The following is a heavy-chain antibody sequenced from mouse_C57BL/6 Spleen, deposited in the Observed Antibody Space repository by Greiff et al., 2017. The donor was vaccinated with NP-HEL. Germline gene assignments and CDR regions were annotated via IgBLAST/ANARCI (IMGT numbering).Heavy chain of an antibody. V-gene: IGHV1-69*01. CDR1: GYTFTSYW. CDR2: IDPSDSYT. Sequence: QVQLQQPGAELVMPGASVKLSCKASGYTFTSYWMHWVKQRPGQGLEWIGEIDPSDSYTNYNQKFKGKSTLTVDKSSSTAYMQLSSLTSEDSAVYYCARGAYYGSSPYWYFDVWGTGTTVTVSS. J-gene: IGHJ1*03. D-gene: IGHD1-1*01. CDR3: ARGAYYGSSPYWYFDV.